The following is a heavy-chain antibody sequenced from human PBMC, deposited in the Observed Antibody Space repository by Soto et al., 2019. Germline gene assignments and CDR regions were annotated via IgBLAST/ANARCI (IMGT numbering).Heavy chain of an antibody. CDR2: INSDGSVS. CDR1: GFTFSNYW. Sequence: EVQLVESGGGLVQPGGSLRLSCAASGFTFSNYWMYWVRQAPGKWLEWVSRINSDGSVSSYADSVKGRLTISRDNVKNTLYLQMDSLRAEDTAVYYCARGDCVGGTCYSLAGSFYYYMDVWGKGTTVTVFS. J-gene: IGHJ6*03. V-gene: IGHV3-74*02. D-gene: IGHD2-15*01. CDR3: ARGDCVGGTCYSLAGSFYYYMDV.